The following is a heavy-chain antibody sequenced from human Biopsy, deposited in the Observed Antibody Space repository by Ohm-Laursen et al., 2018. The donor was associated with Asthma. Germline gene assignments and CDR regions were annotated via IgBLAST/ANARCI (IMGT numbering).Heavy chain of an antibody. Sequence: SLRLSCTASGFSFSTHGMHWVRQAPRKGLEWVSFLWYDGRKKTYADSVKGRFTISRDNSKNTLYLQMNSLRAEDTAVYYCARKIAARGGMGVWGQGTTVTVSS. CDR2: LWYDGRKK. CDR3: ARKIAARGGMGV. J-gene: IGHJ6*02. D-gene: IGHD6-6*01. V-gene: IGHV3-33*08. CDR1: GFSFSTHG.